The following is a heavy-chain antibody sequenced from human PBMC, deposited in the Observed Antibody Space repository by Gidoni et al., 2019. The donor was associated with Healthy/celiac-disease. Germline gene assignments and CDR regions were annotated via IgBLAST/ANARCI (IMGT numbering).Heavy chain of an antibody. J-gene: IGHJ4*02. CDR3: AHTNDFWSGYFFDY. D-gene: IGHD3-3*01. CDR1: GFSLSPSAVG. CDR2: IYWDDDK. Sequence: QITLKESGPTLVKPTQTLTLTCTFSGFSLSPSAVGVGCTRQPPGTALEWLALIYWDDDKRYSPSLKSRLTITKDTSKNQVVLTMTNMDPVDTATYYCAHTNDFWSGYFFDYWGQGTLVTVSS. V-gene: IGHV2-5*02.